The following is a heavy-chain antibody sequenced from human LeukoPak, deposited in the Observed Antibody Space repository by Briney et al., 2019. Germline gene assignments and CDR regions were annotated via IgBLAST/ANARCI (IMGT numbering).Heavy chain of an antibody. J-gene: IGHJ3*02. Sequence: SVKVSCKASGGTFSSYAISWVRQAPGQGLEWMGGIIPIFGTANYAQKFQGRVTITTDESTSTAYMELSSLRSEDTAVYYCARGSGIVVVPAAPLHSPARDAFDIWGQGTMVTVSS. CDR2: IIPIFGTA. CDR3: ARGSGIVVVPAAPLHSPARDAFDI. V-gene: IGHV1-69*05. CDR1: GGTFSSYA. D-gene: IGHD2-2*01.